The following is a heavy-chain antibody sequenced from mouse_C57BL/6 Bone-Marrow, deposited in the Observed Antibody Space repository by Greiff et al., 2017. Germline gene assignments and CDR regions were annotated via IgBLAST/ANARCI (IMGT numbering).Heavy chain of an antibody. CDR1: GFTFSDYY. CDR2: INYDGSST. V-gene: IGHV5-16*01. J-gene: IGHJ4*01. D-gene: IGHD1-1*01. CDR3: ARDQGYGSSYGYAMDY. Sequence: EVQLVESEGGLVQPGSSMKLSCTASGFTFSDYYMAWVRQVPEKGLEWVANINYDGSSTYYLDSLKSRFIISRDNAKNILYLQMSSLKSEDTATYYCARDQGYGSSYGYAMDYWGQGTSVTVSS.